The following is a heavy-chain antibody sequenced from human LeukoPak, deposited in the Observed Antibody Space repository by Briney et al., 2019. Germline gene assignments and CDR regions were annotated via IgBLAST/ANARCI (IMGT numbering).Heavy chain of an antibody. CDR3: ARDSVDLTGTHWEAFDI. Sequence: ASVKVSCKASGYSFTNYGISWVRQAPGQGLEWMAWISIHNGITNYSHNFRGRVTMTTDTSTNSTYMELRSLRFGDTAVYFCARDSVDLTGTHWEAFDIWGQGTVVTVSS. V-gene: IGHV1-18*01. CDR2: ISIHNGIT. CDR1: GYSFTNYG. J-gene: IGHJ3*02. D-gene: IGHD1-7*01.